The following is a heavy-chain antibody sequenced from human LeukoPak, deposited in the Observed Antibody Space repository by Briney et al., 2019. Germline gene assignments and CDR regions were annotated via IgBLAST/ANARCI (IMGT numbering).Heavy chain of an antibody. CDR2: INHSGST. Sequence: SETLSLTCAVYGGSFSGYYWSWIRQPPGKGLEWIGEINHSGSTNYNPSLKSRVTISVDTSKNQFSLKLSSVTAADTAVYYCASFGYSGSYPYFDYWGQGTLVTVSS. V-gene: IGHV4-34*01. CDR1: GGSFSGYY. D-gene: IGHD1-26*01. J-gene: IGHJ4*02. CDR3: ASFGYSGSYPYFDY.